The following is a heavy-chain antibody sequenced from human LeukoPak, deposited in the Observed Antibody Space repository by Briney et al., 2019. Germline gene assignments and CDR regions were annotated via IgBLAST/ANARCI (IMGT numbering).Heavy chain of an antibody. CDR3: AREDNTAMPAIDY. Sequence: GGSLRLSCAASGFTFTSYSMNWVRQAPGKGLEWVSYISSSSSTIYYADSVKGRFTISRDNAKNSLYLQMNSLRAEDTAVYYCAREDNTAMPAIDYWGPGTLVTVSS. CDR2: ISSSSSTI. CDR1: GFTFTSYS. J-gene: IGHJ4*02. V-gene: IGHV3-48*01. D-gene: IGHD5-18*01.